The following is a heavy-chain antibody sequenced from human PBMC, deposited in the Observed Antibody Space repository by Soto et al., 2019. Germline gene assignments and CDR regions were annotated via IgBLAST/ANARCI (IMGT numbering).Heavy chain of an antibody. J-gene: IGHJ6*02. CDR1: GYTFNAFY. D-gene: IGHD4-17*01. V-gene: IGHV1-69*13. Sequence: SVKVSCKAFGYTFNAFYMHWVRQAPGQGLEWMGVIIPIFGTANYAQKFQGRVTITADESTSTAYMELSSLRSEDTAVYYCATPSDGDYSHPGSQYYYYGMDVWGQGTTVTVSS. CDR2: IIPIFGTA. CDR3: ATPSDGDYSHPGSQYYYYGMDV.